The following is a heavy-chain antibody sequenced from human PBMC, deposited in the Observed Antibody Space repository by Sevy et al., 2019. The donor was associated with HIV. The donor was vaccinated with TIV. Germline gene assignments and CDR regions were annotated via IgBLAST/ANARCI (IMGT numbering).Heavy chain of an antibody. CDR1: GYTFTGYY. J-gene: IGHJ6*02. Sequence: ASVKVSCKASGYTFTGYYMHWVRQAPRQGLERMGRINPNSGGTNYAQKFQGRVTMTRDTSISTAYMELSRLRSDDTAVYYCARVRIAARPCQVGKEYYYYGMDVWGQGTTVTVSS. V-gene: IGHV1-2*06. CDR3: ARVRIAARPCQVGKEYYYYGMDV. D-gene: IGHD6-6*01. CDR2: INPNSGGT.